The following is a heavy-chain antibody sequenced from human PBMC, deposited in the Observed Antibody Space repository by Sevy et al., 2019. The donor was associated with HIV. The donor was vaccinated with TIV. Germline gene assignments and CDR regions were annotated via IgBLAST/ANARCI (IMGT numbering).Heavy chain of an antibody. CDR3: ARGYSYGPLGYYYYYMDV. V-gene: IGHV1-69*06. Sequence: ASVKVSCKASGGTFSSYAISWVRQAPGQGLEWMGGIIPIFGTANYAQKFQGRVTITADKSTSTAYMELSSLRSEDTALYYCARGYSYGPLGYYYYYMDVWGKGTTVTVSS. D-gene: IGHD5-18*01. CDR2: IIPIFGTA. CDR1: GGTFSSYA. J-gene: IGHJ6*03.